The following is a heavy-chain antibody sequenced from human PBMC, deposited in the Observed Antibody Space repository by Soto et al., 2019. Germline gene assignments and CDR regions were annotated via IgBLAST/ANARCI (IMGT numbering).Heavy chain of an antibody. CDR3: ANAGPPFLRWSRTIYFFNP. Sequence: GGSLRLSYAASGFTFSSYAMSWVRQAPGKGLEWVSAISGSGGSTYYADSVKGRFTISRDNSKNTLYLQMNSLRAEDTAVYYWANAGPPFLRWSRTIYFFNPWGQGT. D-gene: IGHD3-3*01. J-gene: IGHJ5*02. CDR1: GFTFSSYA. V-gene: IGHV3-23*01. CDR2: ISGSGGST.